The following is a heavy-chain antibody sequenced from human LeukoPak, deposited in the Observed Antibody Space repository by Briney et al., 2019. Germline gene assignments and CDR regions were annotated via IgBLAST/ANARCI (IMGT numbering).Heavy chain of an antibody. CDR1: GFTFSSYA. V-gene: IGHV3-30-3*01. CDR3: ARAGVLLYDTSAPRS. J-gene: IGHJ3*01. Sequence: QTGGSLRLSCAASGFTFSSYAMHWVRQAPGKGLEWVAVISYDGSNKYYADSVKGRFTISRDNSKNTLYLQMNSLRAEDTAVYYCARAGVLLYDTSAPRSWGQGTMVTVSP. CDR2: ISYDGSNK. D-gene: IGHD3-22*01.